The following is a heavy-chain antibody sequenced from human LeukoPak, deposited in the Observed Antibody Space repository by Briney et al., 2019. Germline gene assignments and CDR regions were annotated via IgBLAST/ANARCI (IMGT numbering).Heavy chain of an antibody. J-gene: IGHJ5*02. D-gene: IGHD6-13*01. V-gene: IGHV3-21*01. Sequence: GGSLRLSCAASGFTFSSYSMNWVRQAPGKGLEWVSSISSSSSYIYYADSVKGRFTISRDNAKNSLYLQMNSLRAEDTAVYYCAREFHPQSSSWPNWFDPWGQGTLVTVSS. CDR3: AREFHPQSSSWPNWFDP. CDR1: GFTFSSYS. CDR2: ISSSSSYI.